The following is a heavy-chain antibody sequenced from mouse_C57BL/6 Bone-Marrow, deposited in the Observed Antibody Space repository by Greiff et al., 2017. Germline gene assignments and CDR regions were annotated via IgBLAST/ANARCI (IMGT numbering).Heavy chain of an antibody. V-gene: IGHV1-61*01. CDR1: GYTFTSYW. J-gene: IGHJ1*03. D-gene: IGHD2-1*01. CDR3: ARYGNYEGYWYFDV. Sequence: QVQLQQPGAELVRPGSSVKLSCKASGYTFTSYWMDWVKQRPGQGLEWIGNIYPSDSETHYNQKFKDKATLTVDKSSSTAYMQLSSLTSEDSAVYYCARYGNYEGYWYFDVWGTGTTVTVSS. CDR2: IYPSDSET.